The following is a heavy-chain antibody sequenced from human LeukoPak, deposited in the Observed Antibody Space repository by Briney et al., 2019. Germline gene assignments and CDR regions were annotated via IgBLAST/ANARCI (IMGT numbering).Heavy chain of an antibody. V-gene: IGHV1-3*01. CDR3: ARTPAAMEYYFDY. CDR1: GYTFTSYA. Sequence: ASVKVSCKASGYTFTSYAMHWVRQAPGQRLEWMGWINAGNGNTKYPQKFQGRVTITRDTSASTAYMELSSLRSEDTAVYYCARTPAAMEYYFDYWGQGTLVTVSS. CDR2: INAGNGNT. D-gene: IGHD2-2*01. J-gene: IGHJ4*02.